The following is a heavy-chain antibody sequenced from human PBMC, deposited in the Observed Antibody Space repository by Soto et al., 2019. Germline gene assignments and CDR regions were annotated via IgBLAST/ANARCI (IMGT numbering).Heavy chain of an antibody. Sequence: QVHLVQSVAEVKKPGASVTVSCKASGYTFTGYYIHWVRQAPGQGLEWMGWIYPNSGGTNYAQKFQGRVTMTRDTSISTAYMELSKLRSDDAAVYYCARPVEMATNYYYYYAMDVWGQGTTVTVSS. CDR2: IYPNSGGT. CDR1: GYTFTGYY. CDR3: ARPVEMATNYYYYYAMDV. V-gene: IGHV1-2*02. J-gene: IGHJ6*02.